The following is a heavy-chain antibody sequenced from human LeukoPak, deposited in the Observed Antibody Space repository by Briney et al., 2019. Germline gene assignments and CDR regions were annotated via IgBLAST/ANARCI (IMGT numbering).Heavy chain of an antibody. CDR1: GFTFSSYW. J-gene: IGHJ5*02. D-gene: IGHD2-2*02. Sequence: PGGSLRLSCAASGFTFSSYWMSWVRQAPGKGLEWVANIKQDGSEKYYVDSVKGRFTISRDNAKNSLYLQMNSLRAEDTAVYYCARVADGYCSSTSCYTWFDPWGQGTLVTVSS. CDR3: ARVADGYCSSTSCYTWFDP. V-gene: IGHV3-7*01. CDR2: IKQDGSEK.